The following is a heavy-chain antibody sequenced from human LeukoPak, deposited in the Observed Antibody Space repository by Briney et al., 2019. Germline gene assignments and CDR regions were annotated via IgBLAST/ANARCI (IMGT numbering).Heavy chain of an antibody. V-gene: IGHV5-51*01. CDR2: IYPGDSDT. CDR1: GYSFTSYW. J-gene: IGHJ3*02. CDR3: ARHRGRDGEEEADAFDI. Sequence: GESLKISCKGSGYSFTSYWIGWVRQMPGKGLEWMGIIYPGDSDTRYSPSFQGQVTISADKSISTAYLQWSSLKASDTAMYYCARHRGRDGEEEADAFDIWGQGTMVTVSS. D-gene: IGHD3-10*01.